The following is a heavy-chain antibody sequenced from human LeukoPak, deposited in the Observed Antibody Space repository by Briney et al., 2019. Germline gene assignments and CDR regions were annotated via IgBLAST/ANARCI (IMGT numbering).Heavy chain of an antibody. CDR1: GFTFSNYA. D-gene: IGHD5-18*01. CDR3: ARGATWIQLWLKGDNWFDP. Sequence: GSLRLSCAASGFTFSNYAMSWIRQPPGKGLEWIGEINHSGSTNYNPSLKGRVTISVDTSKNQFSLKLSSVTAADTAVYYCARGATWIQLWLKGDNWFDPWGQGTLVTVSS. J-gene: IGHJ5*02. V-gene: IGHV4-34*01. CDR2: INHSGST.